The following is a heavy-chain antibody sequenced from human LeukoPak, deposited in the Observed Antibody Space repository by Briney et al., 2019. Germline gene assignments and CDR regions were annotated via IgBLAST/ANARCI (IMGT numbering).Heavy chain of an antibody. Sequence: PGGSLRLSCAASGFTFGSFAMSWVRQAPGKGLEWVSGISGSGGDSYYADSVRGRFTISRDNSKKTIYLQMNSLRAEDTAVYYCASKRPLLDDAFDIWGQGTTVTVSS. CDR1: GFTFGSFA. V-gene: IGHV3-23*01. CDR2: ISGSGGDS. CDR3: ASKRPLLDDAFDI. D-gene: IGHD1-1*01. J-gene: IGHJ3*02.